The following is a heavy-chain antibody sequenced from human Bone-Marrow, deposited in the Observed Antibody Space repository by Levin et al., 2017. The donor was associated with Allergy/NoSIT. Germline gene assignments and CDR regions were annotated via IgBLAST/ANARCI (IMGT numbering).Heavy chain of an antibody. D-gene: IGHD1-1*01. Sequence: GESLKISCAASGFTFSSYSMNWVRQAPGEGLEWVSSISSSSYIYYADSMKGRFTISRDNAKNSLYLQMNSLRAEDTAVYYCARGGNERAFDYWGQGTLVTVSS. CDR1: GFTFSSYS. CDR3: ARGGNERAFDY. CDR2: ISSSSYI. V-gene: IGHV3-21*01. J-gene: IGHJ4*02.